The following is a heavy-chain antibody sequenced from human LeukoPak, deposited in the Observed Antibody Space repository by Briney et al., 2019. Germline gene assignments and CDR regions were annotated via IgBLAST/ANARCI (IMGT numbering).Heavy chain of an antibody. CDR2: ISGSGGST. CDR1: GFTFSSYG. V-gene: IGHV3-23*01. CDR3: AKDRGFGEFVLSYFDY. Sequence: PGGSLRLSCAASGFTFSSYGMSWLRQAPGKGLEWVSAISGSGGSTYYADSVKGRFTISRDNSKNTLYLQMNSLRAEDTAVYYCAKDRGFGEFVLSYFDYWGQGTLVTVSS. D-gene: IGHD3-10*01. J-gene: IGHJ4*02.